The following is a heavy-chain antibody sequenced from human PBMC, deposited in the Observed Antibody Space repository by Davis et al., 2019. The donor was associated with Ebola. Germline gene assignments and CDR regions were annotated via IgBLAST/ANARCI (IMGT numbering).Heavy chain of an antibody. CDR3: SREMRSAYGQIDL. D-gene: IGHD5-12*01. V-gene: IGHV3-7*01. J-gene: IGHJ5*02. Sequence: PGGSLRLSCVASEFTFGNYWMTWVRQAPGKGLEWVASLSQDESEKRYVDSVKGRFTISRDNAKDSLYLQMNSLRVDDTAVYYCSREMRSAYGQIDLWGQGTLVTVSS. CDR2: LSQDESEK. CDR1: EFTFGNYW.